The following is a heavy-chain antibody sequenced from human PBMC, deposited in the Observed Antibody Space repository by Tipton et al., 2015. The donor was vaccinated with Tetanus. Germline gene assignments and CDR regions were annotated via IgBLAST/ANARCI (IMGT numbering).Heavy chain of an antibody. D-gene: IGHD4-17*01. CDR3: AREWTSTVTSKYDY. CDR1: GVAFSSFA. J-gene: IGHJ4*02. V-gene: IGHV3-30*04. Sequence: SGVAFSSFAMHWVRQAPGKGLEWVAVISYDGSKNNYADSVKGRFTISRDNSKNMPYLQMNSLTTEDTAVYYCAREWTSTVTSKYDYWGQGTLVTVSS. CDR2: ISYDGSKN.